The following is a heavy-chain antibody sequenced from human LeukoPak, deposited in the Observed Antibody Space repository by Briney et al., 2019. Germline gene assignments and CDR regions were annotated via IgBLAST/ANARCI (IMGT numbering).Heavy chain of an antibody. J-gene: IGHJ5*02. V-gene: IGHV4-38-2*02. CDR1: GYSISSGYY. D-gene: IGHD6-13*01. Sequence: SETLSLTCTVSGYSISSGYYWGWIRQPPGKGLEWIGTIYHSGSADYNPSLKSRVTISLDTSKNQFSLNLSSVTAADTAIYYCARYIASAFNWFDPWGQGTLVTVSS. CDR3: ARYIASAFNWFDP. CDR2: IYHSGSA.